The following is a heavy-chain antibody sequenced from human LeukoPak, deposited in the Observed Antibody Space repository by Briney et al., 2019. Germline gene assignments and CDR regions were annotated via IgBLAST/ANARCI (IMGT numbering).Heavy chain of an antibody. Sequence: SETLSLTCTVSGGSISSYYWSWIRQPPGKGLEWIGYIYYSGSTNYNPSLKSRVTISVDTSKNQFSLKLSSVIAADTAVYYCARQNWVGAAFDIWGQGTMVTVSS. D-gene: IGHD7-27*01. CDR3: ARQNWVGAAFDI. CDR1: GGSISSYY. J-gene: IGHJ3*02. CDR2: IYYSGST. V-gene: IGHV4-59*08.